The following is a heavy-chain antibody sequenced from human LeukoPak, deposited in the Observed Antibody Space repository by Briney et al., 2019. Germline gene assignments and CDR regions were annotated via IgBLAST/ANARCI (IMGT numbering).Heavy chain of an antibody. D-gene: IGHD5-12*01. J-gene: IGHJ3*02. CDR1: GFTFSSYG. CDR2: IWYDGSNK. V-gene: IGHV3-33*01. Sequence: GGSLRLSCAASGFTFSSYGMHWVRQAPGKGLEWVAVIWYDGSNKYYADSVEGRFTISRDNSKNTLYLQMNSLRAEDTAVYYCARDPGYVYAFDIWGQGTMVTVSS. CDR3: ARDPGYVYAFDI.